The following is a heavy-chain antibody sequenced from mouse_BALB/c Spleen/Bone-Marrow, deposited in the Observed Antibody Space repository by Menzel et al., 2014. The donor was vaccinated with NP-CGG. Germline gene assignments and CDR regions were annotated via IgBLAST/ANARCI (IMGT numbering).Heavy chain of an antibody. CDR1: GYTFTSYW. CDR3: ASAHYGNYV. CDR2: INPSTGYT. V-gene: IGHV1-7*01. Sequence: QVQLQQSGAELAKPGASVKMSCKASGYTFTSYWMHWVKQRPGQGLEWIGYINPSTGYTEYNQKFKDKATLTADKSSSTAYMQLSSLTSEDSAVYYCASAHYGNYVWGAGTTVTVSS. J-gene: IGHJ1*01. D-gene: IGHD2-1*01.